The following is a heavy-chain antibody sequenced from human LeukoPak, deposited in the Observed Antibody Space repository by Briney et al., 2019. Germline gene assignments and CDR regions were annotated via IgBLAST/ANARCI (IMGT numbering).Heavy chain of an antibody. CDR1: GFTFSDFY. D-gene: IGHD4-17*01. CDR2: ISSSGNTK. J-gene: IGHJ4*02. CDR3: AREDRDYGDAYFDY. V-gene: IGHV3-11*01. Sequence: GGSLRLSCAASGFTFSDFYMSWIRQAPGKGLEWVSYISSSGNTKYYADSVKGRFTMSRDNAKNSLYLQMDSLRVEDTAVYYCAREDRDYGDAYFDYWGQGTLVTVSS.